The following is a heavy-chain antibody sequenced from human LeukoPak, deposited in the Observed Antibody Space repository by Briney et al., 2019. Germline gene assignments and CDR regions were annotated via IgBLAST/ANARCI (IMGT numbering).Heavy chain of an antibody. CDR2: ISGGGDNT. Sequence: GGSLRLSCAASGFTVSSNDMSWVRQAPGKGLEWVSTISGGGDNTYYADSVRGRFTISRDNSNNTLYLQMTSLRAGDTVVYYCAKTTTAYGDYRTYWGLGTQVTVSS. D-gene: IGHD4-17*01. CDR1: GFTVSSND. CDR3: AKTTTAYGDYRTY. J-gene: IGHJ4*02. V-gene: IGHV3-23*01.